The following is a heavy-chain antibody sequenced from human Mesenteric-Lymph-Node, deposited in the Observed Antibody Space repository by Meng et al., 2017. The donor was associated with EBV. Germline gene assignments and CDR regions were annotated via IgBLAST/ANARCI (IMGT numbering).Heavy chain of an antibody. D-gene: IGHD3-22*01. Sequence: EVQLLVSGGGLVQPGGSLRLSCAASGFTFSNYAMSWVRQAPGKGLEWVSVISDGSTYYADSVKGRFTISRDDPKNTLYLQMNSLRADDTAVYYCAKAADYYYDRSGYYYDSWGQGTMVTVSA. CDR3: AKAADYYYDRSGYYYDS. V-gene: IGHV3-23*01. CDR1: GFTFSNYA. CDR2: ISDGST. J-gene: IGHJ5*01.